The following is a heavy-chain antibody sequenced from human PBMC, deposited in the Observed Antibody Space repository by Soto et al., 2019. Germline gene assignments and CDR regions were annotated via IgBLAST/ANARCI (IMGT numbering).Heavy chain of an antibody. Sequence: ASVKVSCKASGYTFTSYAMHWVRQAPGQRLEWMGWINAGNGNTKYSQKFQGRVTITRDTSASTAYMELSGLRSEDTAVYYCARARVPKNWFDPWGQGTLVTVSS. CDR3: ARARVPKNWFDP. CDR1: GYTFTSYA. D-gene: IGHD3-10*01. CDR2: INAGNGNT. V-gene: IGHV1-3*01. J-gene: IGHJ5*02.